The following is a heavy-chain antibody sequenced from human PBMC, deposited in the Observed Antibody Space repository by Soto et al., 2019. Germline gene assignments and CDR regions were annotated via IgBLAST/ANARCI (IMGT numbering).Heavy chain of an antibody. CDR1: GFTFSNSW. CDR2: IKEDGTAK. V-gene: IGHV3-7*01. J-gene: IGHJ4*02. CDR3: TTDRGYLTFDY. D-gene: IGHD3-22*01. Sequence: GSLRLSCAASGFTFSNSWMNWVRQAPGKGLEWVANIKEDGTAKYYLDSVKGRFTVSRDNVKNSLYLQMNSLRAEDTAMYYCTTDRGYLTFDYWGPGTLVTVSS.